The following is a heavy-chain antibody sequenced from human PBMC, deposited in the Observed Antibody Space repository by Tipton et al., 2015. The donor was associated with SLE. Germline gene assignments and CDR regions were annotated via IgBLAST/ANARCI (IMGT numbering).Heavy chain of an antibody. CDR1: DYTFTSYG. V-gene: IGHV1-2*02. CDR3: ARDVAAAGDY. Sequence: QLVQSGAEVKKPGASVKVSCKASDYTFTSYGISWVRQAPGQGLEWMGWINPNSGGTNYAQKFQGRVTMTRDTSISTAYLDLRRLRSDDTAVYYCARDVAAAGDYWGLGTLVTVSS. D-gene: IGHD6-13*01. J-gene: IGHJ4*02. CDR2: INPNSGGT.